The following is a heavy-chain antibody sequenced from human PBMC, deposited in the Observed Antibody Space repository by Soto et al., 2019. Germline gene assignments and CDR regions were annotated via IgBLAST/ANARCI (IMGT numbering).Heavy chain of an antibody. CDR2: INAGNGNT. Sequence: EASVKVSFKASGYTFTSYAMHWLRQAPGQRLEWMGWINAGNGNTKYSQKFQGRVTITRDTSASTAYMELSSLRSEDTAVYYCARDGQWLVNWFDPWGQGTLVTVSS. CDR3: ARDGQWLVNWFDP. J-gene: IGHJ5*02. D-gene: IGHD6-19*01. CDR1: GYTFTSYA. V-gene: IGHV1-3*01.